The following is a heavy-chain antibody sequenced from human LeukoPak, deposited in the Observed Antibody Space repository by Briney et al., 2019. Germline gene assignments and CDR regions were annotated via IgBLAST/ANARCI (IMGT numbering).Heavy chain of an antibody. CDR1: IDSFSNYH. V-gene: IGHV4-34*01. Sequence: SETLSLTCAVYIDSFSNYHWNWIRQTPAKGMEWIGEVNESGGTNISPPLRSRVILSVDTSKNQFSLKLISVTVADTAIYYCARGQGATVPQVGKNWFDPWGQGTRVTVSS. D-gene: IGHD1-26*01. J-gene: IGHJ5*02. CDR2: VNESGGT. CDR3: ARGQGATVPQVGKNWFDP.